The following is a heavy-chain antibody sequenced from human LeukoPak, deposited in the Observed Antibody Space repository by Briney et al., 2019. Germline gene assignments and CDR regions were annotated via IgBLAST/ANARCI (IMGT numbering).Heavy chain of an antibody. D-gene: IGHD2-15*01. J-gene: IGHJ5*02. CDR3: ARDAVVVADNWFDP. V-gene: IGHV3-21*01. CDR2: ISSSSSYI. Sequence: GGSLRLSCAASGFTFSSYSMNWVRQAPGKGLEWVSSISSSSSYIYYADSVKGRFTISRDNAKNSLYLQMNSLRAEDTAVYYCARDAVVVADNWFDPWGQGTLVTVSS. CDR1: GFTFSSYS.